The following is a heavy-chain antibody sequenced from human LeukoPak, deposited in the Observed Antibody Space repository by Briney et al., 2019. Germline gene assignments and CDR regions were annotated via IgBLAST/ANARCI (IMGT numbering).Heavy chain of an antibody. CDR3: ARGGNRGDFNPIGY. V-gene: IGHV3-30-3*01. J-gene: IGHJ4*02. Sequence: GGSLRLSCAASGFTVSSNYMSWVRQAPGKGLEWVAVISYDGSNKYYADSVKGRFTISRDNSKNTLCLQMNSLRAEDTAVYYCARGGNRGDFNPIGYWGQGTLVTVSS. CDR2: ISYDGSNK. D-gene: IGHD2-21*02. CDR1: GFTVSSNY.